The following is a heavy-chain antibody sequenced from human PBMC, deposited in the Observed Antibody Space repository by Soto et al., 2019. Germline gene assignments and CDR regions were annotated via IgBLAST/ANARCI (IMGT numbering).Heavy chain of an antibody. Sequence: QVQLVQSGAEVKKPVSSVKVSCKASGGTFSSYAISWVRQAPGQGLEWLGGIIPIFGTANYAQKVQGRVTMPTHESIKTASLELSSLRSEETAGYYCAREHVGLHCSGGSCSTTHRNLPFYGMVVWGQGTTATVSS. J-gene: IGHJ6*02. CDR2: IIPIFGTA. D-gene: IGHD2-15*01. V-gene: IGHV1-69*01. CDR3: AREHVGLHCSGGSCSTTHRNLPFYGMVV. CDR1: GGTFSSYA.